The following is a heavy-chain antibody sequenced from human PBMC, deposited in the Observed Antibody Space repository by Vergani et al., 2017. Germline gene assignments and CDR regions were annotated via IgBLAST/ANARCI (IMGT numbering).Heavy chain of an antibody. CDR3: AKPYGGNSGDYFDY. D-gene: IGHD4-23*01. J-gene: IGHJ4*02. V-gene: IGHV3-64*04. CDR1: GFTFSNYA. CDR2: ISSNGGST. Sequence: VQLVESGGGLVQPGGSLRLSCSASGFTFSNYAMHWVRQAPGKGLEYVSAISSNGGSTYYADSVKGRFTISRDNSKNTLYLQMNSLRAEDTAVYYCAKPYGGNSGDYFDYWGQGTLVTVSS.